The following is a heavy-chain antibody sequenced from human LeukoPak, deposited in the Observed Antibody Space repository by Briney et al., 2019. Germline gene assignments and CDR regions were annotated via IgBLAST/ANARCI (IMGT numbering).Heavy chain of an antibody. V-gene: IGHV3-49*04. CDR1: GFTFGDYA. D-gene: IGHD2-2*02. CDR3: TRVRIAAVSAAIHRFDY. CDR2: IRSKAYGGTT. J-gene: IGHJ4*02. Sequence: GGSLRLSCIASGFTFGDYAMSWVRQAPGEGLEWVSFIRSKAYGGTTEYAESVKGRFTISRDDSKSIAYLQMNSLKTEDTAVYYCTRVRIAAVSAAIHRFDYWGQGTLVTVSS.